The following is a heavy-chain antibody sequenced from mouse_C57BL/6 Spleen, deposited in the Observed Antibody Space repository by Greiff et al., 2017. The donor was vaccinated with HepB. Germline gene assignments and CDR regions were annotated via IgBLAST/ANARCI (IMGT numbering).Heavy chain of an antibody. Sequence: VQLQQPGAELVRPGSSVKLSCKASGYTFTSYWMHWVKPRPIQGLEWIGNIDPSDSETHYNQKFKDKATLTVDKSSSTAYMQLSSLTSEDSAVYYCARLGDYAMDYWGQGTSVTVSS. CDR3: ARLGDYAMDY. J-gene: IGHJ4*01. V-gene: IGHV1-52*01. CDR1: GYTFTSYW. D-gene: IGHD4-1*01. CDR2: IDPSDSET.